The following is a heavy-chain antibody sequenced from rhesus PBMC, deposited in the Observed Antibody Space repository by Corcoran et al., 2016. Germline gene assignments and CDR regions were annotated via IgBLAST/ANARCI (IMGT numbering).Heavy chain of an antibody. CDR3: ARVAAGRYFDY. J-gene: IGHJ4*01. CDR2: ICCGGGRP. CDR1: GGSISSNY. D-gene: IGHD6-13*01. Sequence: QLQLQESGPGLVKPSETLSLTCAVSGGSISSNYWSWIRQPPGKGLEGIGRICCGGGRPADNPCRKSRVTISADPAKNPFSLELSSVTAAATAVYYCARVAAGRYFDYWGQGVLVTVSS. V-gene: IGHV4-173*01.